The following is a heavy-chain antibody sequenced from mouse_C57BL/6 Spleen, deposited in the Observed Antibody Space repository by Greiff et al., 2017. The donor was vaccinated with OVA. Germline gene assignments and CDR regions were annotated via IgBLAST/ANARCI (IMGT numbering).Heavy chain of an antibody. J-gene: IGHJ3*01. V-gene: IGHV1-54*01. D-gene: IGHD2-4*01. CDR3: ARSDYDYDEGFAY. CDR1: GYAFTNYL. Sequence: VKLMESGAELVRPGTSVKVSCKASGYAFTNYLIEWVKQRPGQGLEWIGVINPGSGGTNYNEKFKGKATLTADKSSSTAYMQLSSLTSEDSAVYFCARSDYDYDEGFAYWGQGTLVTVSA. CDR2: INPGSGGT.